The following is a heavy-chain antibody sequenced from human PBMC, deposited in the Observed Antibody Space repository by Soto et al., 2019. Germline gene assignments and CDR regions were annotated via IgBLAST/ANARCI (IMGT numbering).Heavy chain of an antibody. CDR3: ARGRYCSSTSCRTYYYYYGMDV. CDR1: GGSLSGYY. Sequence: SETLSLTCAVYGGSLSGYYRSWIRQPPGKGLEWIGEINHSGSTNYNPSLKSRVTISVDTSKNQFSLKLSSVTAADTAVYYCARGRYCSSTSCRTYYYYYGMDVWGQGTTVTVSS. J-gene: IGHJ6*02. V-gene: IGHV4-34*01. D-gene: IGHD2-2*01. CDR2: INHSGST.